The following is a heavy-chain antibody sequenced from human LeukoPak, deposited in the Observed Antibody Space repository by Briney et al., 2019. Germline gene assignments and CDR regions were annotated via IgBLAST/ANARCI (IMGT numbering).Heavy chain of an antibody. CDR3: ARGISGYEWYAFDI. CDR2: IYSGGST. Sequence: PGGSLRLSCGASGFTVRSNYMSWVRQAPGKGLEGVAVIYSGGSTYYADSVKGRFTISRDNSKNTLYLQMNSLRAEDTAVYYCARGISGYEWYAFDIWGQGTMVTVSS. CDR1: GFTVRSNY. J-gene: IGHJ3*02. D-gene: IGHD5-12*01. V-gene: IGHV3-53*01.